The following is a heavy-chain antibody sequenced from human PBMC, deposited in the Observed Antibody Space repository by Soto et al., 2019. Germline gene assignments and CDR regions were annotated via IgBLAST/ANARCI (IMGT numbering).Heavy chain of an antibody. J-gene: IGHJ4*02. CDR3: ALDAIGGSYVY. D-gene: IGHD1-26*01. V-gene: IGHV1-69*06. CDR2: IIPIFGTA. Sequence: SVKVCCKASGGTFSSYAISGVRQAPGQGLEWMGGIIPIFGTANYAQKFQGRVTITADKSTSTAYMELSSLRSEDTAVYYCALDAIGGSYVYWGQGTLVTVSS. CDR1: GGTFSSYA.